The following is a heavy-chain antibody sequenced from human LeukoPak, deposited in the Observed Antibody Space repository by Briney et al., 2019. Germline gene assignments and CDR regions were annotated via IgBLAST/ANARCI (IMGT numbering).Heavy chain of an antibody. CDR2: ISYDGSNK. CDR3: AKIFGDSSGYLNYPFDY. CDR1: GFTFSSYG. J-gene: IGHJ4*02. Sequence: GRSLRLSCAASGFTFSSYGMHWVRQAPGKGLEWVAVISYDGSNKYYADSVKGRFTISRDNSKNTLYLQMNSLRAEDTAVYYCAKIFGDSSGYLNYPFDYWGQGTLVTVSS. D-gene: IGHD3-22*01. V-gene: IGHV3-30*18.